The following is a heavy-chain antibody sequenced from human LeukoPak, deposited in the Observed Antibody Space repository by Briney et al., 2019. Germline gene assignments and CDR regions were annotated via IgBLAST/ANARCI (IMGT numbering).Heavy chain of an antibody. J-gene: IGHJ4*02. CDR3: ARDSLQKLGYCSSTSCRYFDY. Sequence: ASVRVSCKASGYTFTSYGISWVRQAPGQGLEEMGWISAYNGNTNYAQKLQGRVTMTTDTSTSTAYMELRSLRSDDTAVYYCARDSLQKLGYCSSTSCRYFDYWGQGTLVTVSS. V-gene: IGHV1-18*01. CDR2: ISAYNGNT. CDR1: GYTFTSYG. D-gene: IGHD2-2*01.